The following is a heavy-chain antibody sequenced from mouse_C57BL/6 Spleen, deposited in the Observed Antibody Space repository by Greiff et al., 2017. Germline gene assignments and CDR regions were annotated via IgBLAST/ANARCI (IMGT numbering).Heavy chain of an antibody. CDR1: GYAFSSSW. CDR2: IYPGDGDT. D-gene: IGHD2-5*01. J-gene: IGHJ4*01. CDR3: ARSGYSNYYAMDY. V-gene: IGHV1-82*01. Sequence: QVQLQQSGPELVKPGASVKISCTASGYAFSSSWMNWVKQRPGKGLEWIGRIYPGDGDTNYNGKFKGKATLTADKSSSTAYMQLSSLPSEDSAVYFCARSGYSNYYAMDYWGQGTSVTVSS.